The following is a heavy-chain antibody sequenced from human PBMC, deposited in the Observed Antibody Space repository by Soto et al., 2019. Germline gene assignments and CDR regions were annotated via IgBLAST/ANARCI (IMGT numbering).Heavy chain of an antibody. CDR1: GYTFTSYG. CDR2: ISAYNGNT. CDR3: ASGRYCSSTSCPEFDY. Sequence: ASVKVSCKASGYTFTSYGISWVRQAPGQGLEWMGWISAYNGNTNYAQKLQGRVTMTTDTSTSTAYMELRSLRSDDTAVYYCASGRYCSSTSCPEFDYWGQGTLVTVSS. J-gene: IGHJ4*02. V-gene: IGHV1-18*01. D-gene: IGHD2-2*01.